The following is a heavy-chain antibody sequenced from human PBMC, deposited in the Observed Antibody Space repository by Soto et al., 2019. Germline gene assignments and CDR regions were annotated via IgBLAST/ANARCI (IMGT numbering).Heavy chain of an antibody. D-gene: IGHD4-17*01. J-gene: IGHJ4*01. CDR1: GFSLSTYHMG. CDR3: AHAGDYDLLTFDH. CDR2: LYWDDDK. Sequence: QITLKESGPTLVSPAQTLTLTCDFSGFSLSTYHMGVAWIRHPPGKALECLDPLYWDDDKRYSPSLKDRLAISKDTSNIQVVLTITNIDPGDSATYFCAHAGDYDLLTFDHWGPGTLVTVSS. V-gene: IGHV2-5*02.